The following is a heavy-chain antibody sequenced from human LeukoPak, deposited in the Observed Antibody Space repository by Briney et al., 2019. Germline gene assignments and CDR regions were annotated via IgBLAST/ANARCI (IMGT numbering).Heavy chain of an antibody. D-gene: IGHD6-19*01. J-gene: IGHJ4*02. CDR2: IYPGGSDT. V-gene: IGHV5-51*01. CDR1: GYSFTSYW. Sequence: GESLKISCKGSGYSFTSYWIGWVRQMPGKGLEWMGIIYPGGSDTRYSPSFQGQVTISADKSISTAYLQWSSLKASDTAMYYCASGIAVAGTLGGNFDYWGQGTLVTVSS. CDR3: ASGIAVAGTLGGNFDY.